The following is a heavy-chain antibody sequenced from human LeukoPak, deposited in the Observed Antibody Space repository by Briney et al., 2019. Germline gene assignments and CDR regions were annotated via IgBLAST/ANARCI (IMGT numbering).Heavy chain of an antibody. CDR1: GFIFDDYG. CDR2: ISWSGSTT. J-gene: IGHJ6*02. Sequence: GGSLILSCVVSGFIFDDYGLHWVRPAPGKGLEWVSGISWSGSTTGYADSVKGRFTISRDSAKNSLYLQMDSLRVEDTALYYCAKDESTGGFAPGYFYGMGVWGQGTTVTVSS. V-gene: IGHV3-9*01. CDR3: AKDESTGGFAPGYFYGMGV. D-gene: IGHD3-16*01.